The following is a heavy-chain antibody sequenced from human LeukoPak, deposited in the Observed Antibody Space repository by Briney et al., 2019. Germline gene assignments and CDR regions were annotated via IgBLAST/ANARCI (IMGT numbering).Heavy chain of an antibody. V-gene: IGHV3-23*01. CDR1: GFPFSDFS. J-gene: IGHJ4*02. Sequence: GRSLRLSCATSGFPFSDFSMSWVRQAPGKGLEWISTTNSGGATTDYAESVKGRFTISTDNSKNKLYLQMSSLRVEDTAMYYCARQSYARSLGEGGPGTLVTVSS. CDR2: TNSGGATT. CDR3: ARQSYARSLGE. D-gene: IGHD2-8*01.